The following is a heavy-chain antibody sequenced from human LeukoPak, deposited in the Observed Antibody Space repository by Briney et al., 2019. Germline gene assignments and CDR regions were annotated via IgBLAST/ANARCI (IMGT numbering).Heavy chain of an antibody. J-gene: IGHJ4*02. CDR2: ISSSGSSI. CDR1: GGSISSYY. Sequence: LSLTCTVSGGSISSYYWSWIRQPPGKGLEWVSYISSSGSSIYYTDSVKGRFTISRDNAKNSLYLQMNSLTAEDTAVYYCARHGPDTAMVTNYWGQGTLVTVSS. CDR3: ARHGPDTAMVTNY. D-gene: IGHD5-18*01. V-gene: IGHV3-11*01.